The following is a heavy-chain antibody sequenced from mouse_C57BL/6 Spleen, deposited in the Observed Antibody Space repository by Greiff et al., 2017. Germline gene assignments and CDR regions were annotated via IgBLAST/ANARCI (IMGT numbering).Heavy chain of an antibody. Sequence: EVHLVESGPELVKPGDSVKISCKASGYSFTGYFMNWVMQSHGKSLEWIGRINPYNGDTFYNQKFKGKATLTVDKSSSTAHLELRSLTSEDSAVYYCARESYYCSNLYYYAMDYWGQGTSVTVSS. V-gene: IGHV1-20*01. CDR3: ARESYYCSNLYYYAMDY. J-gene: IGHJ4*01. D-gene: IGHD1-1*01. CDR2: INPYNGDT. CDR1: GYSFTGYF.